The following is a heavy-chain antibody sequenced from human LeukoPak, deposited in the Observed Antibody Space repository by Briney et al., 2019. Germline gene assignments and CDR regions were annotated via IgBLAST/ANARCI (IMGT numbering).Heavy chain of an antibody. Sequence: GGSLRLSCAASGFTFSSYAMSWVRQAPGKGLEWVSAISGSGGSTYYADSVKGRFTIPRDNSKNTLCLQMNSLRAEDTAVYYCAKGSVINLWFGGQPYYIDYWGQGTLVTVSS. CDR2: ISGSGGST. J-gene: IGHJ4*02. D-gene: IGHD3-10*01. V-gene: IGHV3-23*01. CDR3: AKGSVINLWFGGQPYYIDY. CDR1: GFTFSSYA.